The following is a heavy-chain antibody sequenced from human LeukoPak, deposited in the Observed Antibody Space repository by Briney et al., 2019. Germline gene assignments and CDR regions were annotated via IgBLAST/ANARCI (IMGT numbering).Heavy chain of an antibody. CDR2: MNPNSGNT. J-gene: IGHJ5*02. CDR1: GYTFTSYD. D-gene: IGHD3-22*01. V-gene: IGHV1-8*03. CDR3: ATKEYYYDSSGYFS. Sequence: ASVKVSCKASGYTFTSYDINWVRQATGQGLEWMGWMNPNSGNTGYAQKFQGRVTITRNTSISTAYMELSSLRSEDTAVYYCATKEYYYDSSGYFSWGQGTLVTVSS.